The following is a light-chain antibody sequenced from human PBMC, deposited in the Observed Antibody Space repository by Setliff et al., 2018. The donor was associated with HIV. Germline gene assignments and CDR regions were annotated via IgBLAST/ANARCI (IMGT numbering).Light chain of an antibody. CDR3: CSHAGSFIYV. V-gene: IGLV2-11*01. J-gene: IGLJ1*01. Sequence: QSALTQPRSVSGSPGQSVTISCTGTSSDVGGYNFVSRYQQHPGKAPKFIIYDVNKRPSGVPDRFSGSKSGNTASLTISGLQPEDEADYYCCSHAGSFIYVFGTGTKV. CDR1: SSDVGGYNF. CDR2: DVN.